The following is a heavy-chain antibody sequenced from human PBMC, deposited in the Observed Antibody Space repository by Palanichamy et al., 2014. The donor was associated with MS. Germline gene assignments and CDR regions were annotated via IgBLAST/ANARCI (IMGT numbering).Heavy chain of an antibody. CDR2: IWYDGSNE. CDR1: GFTFSSYG. J-gene: IGHJ6*02. D-gene: IGHD6-19*01. CDR3: ARGGAVAAGNYYYYGMDV. V-gene: IGHV3-33*01. Sequence: QVQLVESGGGVVQPGRSLRLSRAASGFTFSSYGMHWLRQAPGKGLEWVAVIWYDGSNENYADSVKGRFTISRDNSKNTLYLQMNSLRADDTAVYYCARGGAVAAGNYYYYGMDVWGQGTTVTVSS.